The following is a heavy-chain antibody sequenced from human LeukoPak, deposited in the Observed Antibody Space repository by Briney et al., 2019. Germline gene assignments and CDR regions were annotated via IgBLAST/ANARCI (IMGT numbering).Heavy chain of an antibody. CDR1: GLTFSSSYA. V-gene: IGHV3-33*08. Sequence: GGSLRLSCAASGLTFSSSYAMSWVRQAPGKGLEWVAVIWYDGSNKYYADSVKGRFTISRDNSKNTLYLQMNSLRAEDTAVYYCARDPARGGYYIYWGQGTLVTVSS. J-gene: IGHJ4*02. CDR2: IWYDGSNK. D-gene: IGHD1-26*01. CDR3: ARDPARGGYYIY.